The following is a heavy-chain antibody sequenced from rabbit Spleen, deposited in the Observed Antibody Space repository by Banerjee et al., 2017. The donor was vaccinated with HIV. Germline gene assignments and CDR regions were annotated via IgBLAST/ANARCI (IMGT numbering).Heavy chain of an antibody. D-gene: IGHD1-1*01. V-gene: IGHV1S40*01. CDR2: IYSLSGSA. Sequence: QSLEESGGDLVKPGASLTLTCTASGFTFSSYWMSWVRQAPGKGLEWIGCIYSLSGSAYYASWAKGRFTISETSSTTVTLQMTSLTAADTATYFCAGDHAVSGYRFNLWGPGTLVTVS. CDR1: GFTFSSYW. J-gene: IGHJ4*01. CDR3: AGDHAVSGYRFNL.